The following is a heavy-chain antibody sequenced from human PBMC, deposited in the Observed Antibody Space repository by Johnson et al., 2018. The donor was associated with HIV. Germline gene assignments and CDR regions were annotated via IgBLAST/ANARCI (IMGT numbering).Heavy chain of an antibody. CDR3: AKVVGSSYLRGDAFDI. D-gene: IGHD6-6*01. CDR1: GFTFDDYA. CDR2: ISWNSGSI. Sequence: VQLVESGGGLVQPGRSLRLSCAASGFTFDDYAMHWVRQAPGKGLEWVSGISWNSGSIGYAAYVKGRFAISRDNAKNSLYLQMNSLRAEDTALYYCAKVVGSSYLRGDAFDIWGQGTMVTVSS. V-gene: IGHV3-9*01. J-gene: IGHJ3*02.